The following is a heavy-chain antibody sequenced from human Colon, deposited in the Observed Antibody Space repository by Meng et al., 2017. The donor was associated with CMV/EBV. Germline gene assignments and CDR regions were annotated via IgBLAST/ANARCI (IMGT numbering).Heavy chain of an antibody. CDR2: ISSSSSYI. J-gene: IGHJ4*02. CDR3: AKVGLGYYERSGFDY. CDR1: GFTFSSYS. V-gene: IGHV3-21*01. D-gene: IGHD3-22*01. Sequence: GESLKISCAASGFTFSSYSMNWVRQAPGKGLEWVSSISSSSSYIYYADSVKGRFTISRDNSKDTLLLQMNSLRTEDTAVYYCAKVGLGYYERSGFDYWGQGTLVTVSS.